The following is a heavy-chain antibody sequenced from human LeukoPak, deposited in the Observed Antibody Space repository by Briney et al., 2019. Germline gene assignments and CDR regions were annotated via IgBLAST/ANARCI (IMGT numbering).Heavy chain of an antibody. V-gene: IGHV6-1*01. CDR2: TYYRSKWYN. CDR1: GDSVSINSAA. J-gene: IGHJ6*02. CDR3: ARARLDVLRFLEFYGMDV. Sequence: TLSLTCAISGDSVSINSAAWNWIRQSPSRGLEWLGRTYYRSKWYNDYAVSVKSRITINPDTSKNQFSLQLNSVTPEDTAVYYCARARLDVLRFLEFYGMDVWGQGTTVTVSS. D-gene: IGHD3-3*01.